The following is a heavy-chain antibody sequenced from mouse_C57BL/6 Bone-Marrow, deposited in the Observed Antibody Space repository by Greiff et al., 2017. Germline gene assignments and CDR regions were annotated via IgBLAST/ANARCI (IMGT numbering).Heavy chain of an antibody. Sequence: VQLQQPGAELVRPGSSVKLSCKASGYTFTSYWMHWVKQRPIQGLEWIGNIDPSDSETHYNQKFKDKATLTVDKSSSTAYMQLNSLTSEDSAVYYCAREGYYGSSPDYWGQGTTLTVSS. CDR3: AREGYYGSSPDY. V-gene: IGHV1-52*01. CDR1: GYTFTSYW. D-gene: IGHD1-1*01. J-gene: IGHJ2*01. CDR2: IDPSDSET.